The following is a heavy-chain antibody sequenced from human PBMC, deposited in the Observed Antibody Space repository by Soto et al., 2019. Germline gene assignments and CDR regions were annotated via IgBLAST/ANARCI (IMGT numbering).Heavy chain of an antibody. V-gene: IGHV4-4*07. D-gene: IGHD3-16*01. J-gene: IGHJ5*02. Sequence: QVQLQESGPGLVKPSETLSLTCAVSGASIRSYHWSWIRQPAGKGLEWIGRMQHTGNTNYNPSLKSPITMSGDTSKNQISWKMASVTAAAAAVYFCAKDVSSRRGVDPWGEGILVIVSS. CDR2: MQHTGNT. CDR3: AKDVSSRRGVDP. CDR1: GASIRSYH.